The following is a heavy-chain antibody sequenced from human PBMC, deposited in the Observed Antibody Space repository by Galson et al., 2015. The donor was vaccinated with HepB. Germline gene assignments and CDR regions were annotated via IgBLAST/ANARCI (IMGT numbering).Heavy chain of an antibody. V-gene: IGHV3-64D*06. CDR2: ISSNGGST. CDR1: GFTFSSYG. D-gene: IGHD1-14*01. J-gene: IGHJ6*03. CDR3: VQPLSSTYYYYYMDV. Sequence: SLRLSCAASGFTFSSYGMHWVRQAPGKGLEYVSAISSNGGSTYYADSVKGRFTISRDNSKNTLYLQMSSLRAEDTAVYYCVQPLSSTYYYYYMDVWGKGTTVTVSS.